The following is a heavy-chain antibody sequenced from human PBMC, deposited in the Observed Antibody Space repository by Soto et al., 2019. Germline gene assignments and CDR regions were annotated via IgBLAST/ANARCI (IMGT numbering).Heavy chain of an antibody. CDR3: ARVGGVVVPAAFYSYCGMDV. J-gene: IGHJ6*02. D-gene: IGHD2-2*01. CDR1: GGSISSYY. Sequence: SETLSLTCTDSGGSISSYYWSWIRQPPGKGLEWIGYIYYSGSTNYNPSLESRVAISVDTSKNQFALKLSSVTAADTAVYYCARVGGVVVPAAFYSYCGMDVWGQGTTVPVSS. CDR2: IYYSGST. V-gene: IGHV4-59*01.